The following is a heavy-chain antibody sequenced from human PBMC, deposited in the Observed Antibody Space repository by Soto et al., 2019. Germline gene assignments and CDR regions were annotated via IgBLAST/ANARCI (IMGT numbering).Heavy chain of an antibody. Sequence: QVQLVQSGAEVKKPGSSVKVSCKTSGGTFSNYTISWVRQAPGQGLEWMGRIIPFLGVANYAQRFQGRITMTADTSTITVSMELSSLRSEDTAVYYCARESNYYFGMDVWGQGTTVTVSS. J-gene: IGHJ6*02. CDR1: GGTFSNYT. CDR3: ARESNYYFGMDV. CDR2: IIPFLGVA. D-gene: IGHD6-6*01. V-gene: IGHV1-69*08.